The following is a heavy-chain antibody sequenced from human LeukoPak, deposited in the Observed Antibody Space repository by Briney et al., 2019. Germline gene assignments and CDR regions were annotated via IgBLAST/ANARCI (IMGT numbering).Heavy chain of an antibody. V-gene: IGHV1-69*04. CDR3: ARVMLAYYDSSGYYPSYYYYGMDV. D-gene: IGHD3-22*01. Sequence: GASVKGSCKASGGTFSSYAISWVRQAPGQGLEWMGRIIPILGIANYAQKFQGRVTITADKSTSTAYMELSSLRSEDTDVYYCARVMLAYYDSSGYYPSYYYYGMDVWGQGTTVTVSS. J-gene: IGHJ6*02. CDR2: IIPILGIA. CDR1: GGTFSSYA.